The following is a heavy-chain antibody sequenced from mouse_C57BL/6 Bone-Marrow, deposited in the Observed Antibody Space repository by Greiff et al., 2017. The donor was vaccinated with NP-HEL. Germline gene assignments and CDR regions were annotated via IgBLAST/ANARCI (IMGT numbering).Heavy chain of an antibody. V-gene: IGHV1-26*01. J-gene: IGHJ1*03. CDR2: INPNNGGT. CDR1: GYTFTDYY. Sequence: VQLQQSGPELVKPGASVKISCKASGYTFTDYYMNWVKQSHGKSLEWIGDINPNNGGTSYNQKFKGKATLTVDKSSSTAYMELRSLTSEDSAVYYCANCDWYFDVWGTGTTVTVSS. CDR3: ANCDWYFDV.